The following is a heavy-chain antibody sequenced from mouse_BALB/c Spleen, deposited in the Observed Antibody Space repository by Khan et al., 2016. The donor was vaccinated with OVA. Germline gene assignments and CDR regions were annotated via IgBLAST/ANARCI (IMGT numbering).Heavy chain of an antibody. CDR3: ARSTMITAMDY. V-gene: IGHV14-3*02. CDR2: IDPANGNT. Sequence: VQLKQSGAELVKPGASVKLSCTASGFNIKDTYMHWVKQRPEQGLEWIGRIDPANGNTKYDPKFKGKDTITADTSSNTAYLQLSSLTSEDTAVYYCARSTMITAMDYCVQGTSVTVSS. J-gene: IGHJ4*01. D-gene: IGHD2-4*01. CDR1: GFNIKDTY.